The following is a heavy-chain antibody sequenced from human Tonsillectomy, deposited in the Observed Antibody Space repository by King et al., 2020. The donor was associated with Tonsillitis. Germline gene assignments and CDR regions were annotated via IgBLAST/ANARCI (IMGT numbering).Heavy chain of an antibody. CDR1: GFTVSSND. V-gene: IGHV3-66*01. Sequence: VQLVESGGGLVQPGGSLRLSCAASGFTVSSNDMSWVRQAPGKGLEWVSVIYSGGSTYYADSVKGRFTISRDNSKNTLYLQMNSLRAEDTAVYYCARVHIAAAGTFDYWGQGTLVTVSS. CDR3: ARVHIAAAGTFDY. J-gene: IGHJ4*02. D-gene: IGHD6-13*01. CDR2: IYSGGST.